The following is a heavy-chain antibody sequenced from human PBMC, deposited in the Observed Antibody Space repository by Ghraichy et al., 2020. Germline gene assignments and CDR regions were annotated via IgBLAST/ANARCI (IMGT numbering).Heavy chain of an antibody. CDR1: GGSISSSSYY. D-gene: IGHD3-22*01. CDR3: ARHGAPYYDSSGLVDY. J-gene: IGHJ4*02. V-gene: IGHV4-39*01. CDR2: IYYSGST. Sequence: ESLNISCTVSGGSISSSSYYWGWIRQPPGKGLEWIGSIYYSGSTYYNPSLKSRVTISVDTSKNQFSLKLSSVTAADTAVYYCARHGAPYYDSSGLVDYWGQGTLVTVSS.